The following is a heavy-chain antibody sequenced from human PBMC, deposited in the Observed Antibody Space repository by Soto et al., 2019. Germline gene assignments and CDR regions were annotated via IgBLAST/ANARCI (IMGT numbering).Heavy chain of an antibody. CDR3: ARARGDYYDSSGFLIDY. CDR2: IIPIFGTA. Sequence: SVKVSCKASGGTFSSYAISWVRQAPGQGLEWMGGIIPIFGTANYAQKFQGRVTITADESTSTAYMELSSLRSEDTAVYYCARARGDYYDSSGFLIDYWGQGTLVTVSS. CDR1: GGTFSSYA. D-gene: IGHD3-22*01. V-gene: IGHV1-69*13. J-gene: IGHJ4*02.